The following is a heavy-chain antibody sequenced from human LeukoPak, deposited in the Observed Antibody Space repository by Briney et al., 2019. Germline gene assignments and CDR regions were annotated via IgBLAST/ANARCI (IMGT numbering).Heavy chain of an antibody. V-gene: IGHV3-48*01. J-gene: IGHJ4*02. Sequence: PGRSLRLSCAASGFTFSSYAMHWVRQAPGKGLEWVSYISSSSSTIYYADSVKGRFTISRDNSKNTLYLQMNSLRAEDTAVYYCARAGTDYDFWSGYMVYWGQGTLVTVSS. CDR2: ISSSSSTI. CDR1: GFTFSSYA. D-gene: IGHD3-3*01. CDR3: ARAGTDYDFWSGYMVY.